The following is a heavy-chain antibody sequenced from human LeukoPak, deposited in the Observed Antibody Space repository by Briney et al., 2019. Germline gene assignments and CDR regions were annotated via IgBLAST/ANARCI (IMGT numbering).Heavy chain of an antibody. Sequence: SETLSLTCTVSGGSISSSTYYWAWICQPPGKGLEWIGNINYSGSTYYNPSLKSRVTISVDTSKTQFSLNLSSVTAADTAVYYCARHRFYHYGMDVWGQGTTVTVSS. J-gene: IGHJ6*02. V-gene: IGHV4-39*01. CDR1: GGSISSSTYY. CDR3: ARHRFYHYGMDV. D-gene: IGHD3-3*01. CDR2: INYSGST.